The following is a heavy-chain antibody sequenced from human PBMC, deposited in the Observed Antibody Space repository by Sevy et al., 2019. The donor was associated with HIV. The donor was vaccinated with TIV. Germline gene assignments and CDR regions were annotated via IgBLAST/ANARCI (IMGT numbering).Heavy chain of an antibody. CDR1: GGTFSSYA. CDR3: ARMAEQWRTSPMFDS. V-gene: IGHV1-69*13. Sequence: ASVKVSCKASGGTFSSYAISWVRQAPGQGLEWMGGIIPIFGTPNYAQKFQGRVTITADESTSKAYMGLSSLRFEATAVYYCARMAEQWRTSPMFDSWGQGTLVTVSS. D-gene: IGHD6-19*01. CDR2: IIPIFGTP. J-gene: IGHJ5*01.